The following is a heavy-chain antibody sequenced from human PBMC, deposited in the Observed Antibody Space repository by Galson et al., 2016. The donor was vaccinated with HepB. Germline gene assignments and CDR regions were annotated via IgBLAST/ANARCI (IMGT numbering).Heavy chain of an antibody. CDR3: ARDPDGDGYSFLED. J-gene: IGHJ4*02. D-gene: IGHD5-18*01. CDR2: TNGNGDSR. V-gene: IGHV3-64*02. CDR1: GFTFSSYS. Sequence: SLRLSCAASGFTFSSYSMHWVRQAPGQGLEYVSATNGNGDSRYYADSVKGRFTISRDNSKNMLYLRMDSLRAEDMAVDYCARDPDGDGYSFLEDWGQGTLVTGSS.